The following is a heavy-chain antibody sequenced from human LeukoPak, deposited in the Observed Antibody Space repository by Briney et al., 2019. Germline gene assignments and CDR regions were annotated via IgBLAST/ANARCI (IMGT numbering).Heavy chain of an antibody. CDR3: ARDYYDSSGYYWSVQYFDY. D-gene: IGHD3-22*01. Sequence: PGGSLRLSCAASGFTFSAYWMTWVRQAPGKGLEWVASIKPDGSDQYYVGSLKGRFTISRDNAKNSLYLQMNSLRDEDTAVYYCARDYYDSSGYYWSVQYFDYWGQGTLVTVSS. CDR1: GFTFSAYW. CDR2: IKPDGSDQ. J-gene: IGHJ4*02. V-gene: IGHV3-7*01.